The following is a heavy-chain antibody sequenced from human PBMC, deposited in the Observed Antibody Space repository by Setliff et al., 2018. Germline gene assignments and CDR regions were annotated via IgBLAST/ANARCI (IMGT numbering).Heavy chain of an antibody. D-gene: IGHD2-2*01. Sequence: LRLSCAASGFTFSSHAMHWVRQAPGKGLEWVAVISYDGSNKYYADSVKGRFTISRDNSKNTLYLQTNSLRAEDTAVYYCARDRLREYQLLSHFQHWGQGTLVTVSS. V-gene: IGHV3-30*04. J-gene: IGHJ1*01. CDR2: ISYDGSNK. CDR1: GFTFSSHA. CDR3: ARDRLREYQLLSHFQH.